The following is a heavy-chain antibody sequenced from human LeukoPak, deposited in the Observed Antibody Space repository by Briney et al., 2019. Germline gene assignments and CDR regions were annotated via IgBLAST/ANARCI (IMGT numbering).Heavy chain of an antibody. V-gene: IGHV1-2*02. CDR2: INPNSGGT. D-gene: IGHD2-21*01. J-gene: IGHJ4*02. CDR1: GYTFTGYY. CDR3: AVAPGDY. Sequence: ASVKVSCKASGYTFTGYYMHWVRQAPGQGLEWMGWINPNSGGTFYAQKFQGRVTLTRDTSISTVYMELTTLTSDDTALYYCAVAPGDYWGQGTLVSVS.